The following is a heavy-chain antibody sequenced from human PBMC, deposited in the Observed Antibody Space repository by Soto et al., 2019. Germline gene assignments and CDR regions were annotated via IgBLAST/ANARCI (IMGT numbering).Heavy chain of an antibody. CDR2: INQSGSA. CDR1: GGSFSGYY. CDR3: ARGQDFWSGYPFDY. D-gene: IGHD3-3*01. V-gene: IGHV4-34*01. Sequence: PSETLSLTCAVYGGSFSGYYWTWIRQPPGKGLEWIGEINQSGSAKYNPSLKSRVTISVDTCKNQFSLNLSSVTAADAAVYYCARGQDFWSGYPFDYWGQGTLVTVSS. J-gene: IGHJ4*02.